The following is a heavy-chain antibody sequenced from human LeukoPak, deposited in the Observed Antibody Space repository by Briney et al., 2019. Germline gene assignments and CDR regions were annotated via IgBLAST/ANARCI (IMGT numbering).Heavy chain of an antibody. J-gene: IGHJ4*02. D-gene: IGHD6-13*01. CDR1: GFTFSSYA. CDR2: ISGSGSNT. CDR3: ARDEAQQLVFLGEELFDY. V-gene: IGHV3-21*01. Sequence: GGSLRLSCAASGFTFSSYAMTWVRQAPGKGLEWVSAISGSGSNTYYADSVKGRFTISRDNAKNSVYLQMNSLRAEDTAVYYCARDEAQQLVFLGEELFDYWGQGTLVTVSS.